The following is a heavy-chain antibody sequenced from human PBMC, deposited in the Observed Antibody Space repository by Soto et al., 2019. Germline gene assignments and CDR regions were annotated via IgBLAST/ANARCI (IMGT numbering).Heavy chain of an antibody. Sequence: GSLRLSCAASGFTFSSYAMHWVRQAPGKGLEWVAVISYDGSNKYYADSVKGRFTISRDNSKNTLYLQMNSLRAEDTAVYYCARIDSEADDSSGGDYWGQGTLVTVSS. CDR2: ISYDGSNK. CDR3: ARIDSEADDSSGGDY. D-gene: IGHD3-22*01. V-gene: IGHV3-30-3*01. CDR1: GFTFSSYA. J-gene: IGHJ4*02.